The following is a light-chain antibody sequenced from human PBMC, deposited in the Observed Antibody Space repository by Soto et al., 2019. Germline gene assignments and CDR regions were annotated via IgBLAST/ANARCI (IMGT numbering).Light chain of an antibody. V-gene: IGKV3-20*01. J-gene: IGKJ3*01. CDR3: QQYGRSPICT. Sequence: EIGLTQSPGTLSLSPGERATLSCRASQSVSSNYLAWYQQKPGQAPSLLIYGATNMATGIPDRFSGSVSGADFTLTISRLEPEDVAVYYYQQYGRSPICTFGPRTKVDI. CDR1: QSVSSNY. CDR2: GAT.